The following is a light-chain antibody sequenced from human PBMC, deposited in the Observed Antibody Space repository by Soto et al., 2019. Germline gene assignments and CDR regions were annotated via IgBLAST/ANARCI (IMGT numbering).Light chain of an antibody. CDR3: VLYMGSGIWV. CDR1: SGSVSTSYY. Sequence: QTVVTQEPSFSVSPGRTVTLTCGLSSGSVSTSYYPSWYQQTPGQAPRTLIYSTNTRSSGVPDRFSGSILGNKAALTITGAQADDESDYYCVLYMGSGIWVFGGGTQPIVL. V-gene: IGLV8-61*01. CDR2: STN. J-gene: IGLJ3*02.